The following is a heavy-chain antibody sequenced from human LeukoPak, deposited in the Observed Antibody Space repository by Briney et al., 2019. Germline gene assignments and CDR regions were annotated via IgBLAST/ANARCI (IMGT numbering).Heavy chain of an antibody. Sequence: GGYLRLSCAASGFTFSSYSMNWVRQAPGKGLEWVSYISSSSSTIYYADSVKGRFTTSRDNAKNSLYLQMKSLRAEDTAVYYCAREYCVGGCYGLGYWGQGTLVTVSS. CDR1: GFTFSSYS. CDR2: ISSSSSTI. D-gene: IGHD2-21*01. V-gene: IGHV3-48*01. CDR3: AREYCVGGCYGLGY. J-gene: IGHJ4*02.